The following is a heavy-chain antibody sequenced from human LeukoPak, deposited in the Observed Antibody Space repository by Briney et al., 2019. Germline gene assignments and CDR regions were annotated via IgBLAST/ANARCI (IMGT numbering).Heavy chain of an antibody. Sequence: PSETLSLTCSVSGGSISRSPYYWGWIRQPPGKGLEWIGTISYSGSTYYNPSLKSRVTIFVDTSKNQFSLKLSSVTAADTAVYYCARDGLGGVGGRRYNWFDPWGQGTLVTVSS. CDR2: ISYSGST. CDR1: GGSISRSPYY. J-gene: IGHJ5*02. D-gene: IGHD2-8*02. CDR3: ARDGLGGVGGRRYNWFDP. V-gene: IGHV4-39*07.